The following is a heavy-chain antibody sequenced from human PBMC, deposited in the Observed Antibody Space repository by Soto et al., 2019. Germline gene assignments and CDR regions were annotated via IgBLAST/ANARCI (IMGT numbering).Heavy chain of an antibody. V-gene: IGHV4-59*08. CDR1: GGSISSYY. CDR2: IYYSGST. D-gene: IGHD1-26*01. Sequence: PSETLSLTCTVSGGSISSYYWSWIRQPPGKGLEWIGYIYYSGSTNYNPSLKSRVTISVDTSKNQFSLKLSSVTAADTAVYYCARASPELPFDPWGQGTLVTVSS. CDR3: ARASPELPFDP. J-gene: IGHJ5*02.